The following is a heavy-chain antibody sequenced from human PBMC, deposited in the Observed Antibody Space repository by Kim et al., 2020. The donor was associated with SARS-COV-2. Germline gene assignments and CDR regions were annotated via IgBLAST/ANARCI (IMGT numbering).Heavy chain of an antibody. D-gene: IGHD3-10*01. CDR1: GGSISSYY. V-gene: IGHV4-59*01. Sequence: SETLSLTCTVSGGSISSYYWSWIRQPPGKGLEWIGYIYYSGSTNYNPSLKSRVTISVDTSKNQFSLKLSSVTAADTAVYYCARAVRGQYYFDYWGQGTLVTVSS. J-gene: IGHJ4*02. CDR2: IYYSGST. CDR3: ARAVRGQYYFDY.